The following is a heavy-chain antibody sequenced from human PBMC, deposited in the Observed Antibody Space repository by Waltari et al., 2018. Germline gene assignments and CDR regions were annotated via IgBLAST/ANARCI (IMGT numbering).Heavy chain of an antibody. J-gene: IGHJ4*02. CDR2: ISSSSYII. V-gene: IGHV3-48*03. D-gene: IGHD2-21*01. CDR3: ARTYCGGDCYYLGSFDY. CDR1: GFAFSTYE. Sequence: EVHLVESGGGLVQPGGSLRLSCSASGFAFSTYEMNWVRQVPGKGLGWVAYISSSSYIIYYADSVKGRFTISRDNAENSLYLQMNSLRAEDTAVYYCARTYCGGDCYYLGSFDYWGPGTLVTVSS.